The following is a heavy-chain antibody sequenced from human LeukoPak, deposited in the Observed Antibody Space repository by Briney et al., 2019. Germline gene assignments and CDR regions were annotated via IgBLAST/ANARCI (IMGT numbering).Heavy chain of an antibody. CDR3: ATGGPWFGELFSYMDV. CDR1: GYTFTSYY. Sequence: ASVKVSCKASGYTFTSYYMHWVRQAPGQGLEWMGIINPSGGSTSYAQKFQGRVTMTRDTSTSTVYMELSSLRSEDTAVYYCATGGPWFGELFSYMDVWGKGTTVTVSS. V-gene: IGHV1-46*01. CDR2: INPSGGST. D-gene: IGHD3-10*01. J-gene: IGHJ6*03.